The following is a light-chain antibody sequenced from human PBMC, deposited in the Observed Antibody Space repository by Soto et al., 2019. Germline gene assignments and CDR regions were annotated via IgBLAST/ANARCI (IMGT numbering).Light chain of an antibody. V-gene: IGLV1-44*01. J-gene: IGLJ2*01. CDR1: SSNIGSNT. CDR2: SNN. CDR3: AAWDDSLNGVV. Sequence: QSALTQPPSASGTPGQRVTISCSGSSSNIGSNTVNWYQQLPGTAHKLLIYSNNQRPSGVPDRFSGSKSGTSASLAISGLQSEYEADYYCAAWDDSLNGVVFGGGTKLTVL.